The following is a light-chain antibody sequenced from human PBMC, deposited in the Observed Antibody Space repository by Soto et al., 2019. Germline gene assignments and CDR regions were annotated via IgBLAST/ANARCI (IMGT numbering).Light chain of an antibody. CDR1: QSVSSSY. V-gene: IGKV3-20*01. J-gene: IGKJ3*01. CDR2: GAS. Sequence: EIVLTQSPGSLSLSPGERATISYRASQSVSSSYLAWYQQKPGQAPRILIYGASSRATGIPDRFSGSGSGTNFTLTISRLEPEDFAVYYCQQYGSSPRFGPGTKVDIK. CDR3: QQYGSSPR.